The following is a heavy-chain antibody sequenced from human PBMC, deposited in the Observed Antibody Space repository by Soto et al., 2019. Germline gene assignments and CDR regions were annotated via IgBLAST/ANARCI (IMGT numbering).Heavy chain of an antibody. CDR3: ARDDLFVDNGLDH. Sequence: QVQLVESGGGVVRPGTSLRLSCAATGFSFSAHGMHWVRQAPGKGLEWLAVINDGSEEGYADSVRGGFTISRDNARNILYLQMDNLRAEDSALYYCARDDLFVDNGLDHWGQGQRVPVSS. CDR2: INDGSEE. J-gene: IGHJ4*02. D-gene: IGHD1-1*01. CDR1: GFSFSAHG. V-gene: IGHV3-33*01.